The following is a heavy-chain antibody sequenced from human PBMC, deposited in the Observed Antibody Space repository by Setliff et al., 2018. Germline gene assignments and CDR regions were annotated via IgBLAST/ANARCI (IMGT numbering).Heavy chain of an antibody. J-gene: IGHJ6*02. D-gene: IGHD2-15*01. CDR3: AKEVGYCSGGSCYHYYYGMDV. V-gene: IGHV3-30*02. CDR1: GFSFGGHD. CDR2: IRYDGTTE. Sequence: GGSLRLSCAASGFSFGGHDMHWVRQAPGKGLEWVAFIRYDGTTESYADSVRGRFTISRDNSKNTLYLQMNSLRAEDTAVYHCAKEVGYCSGGSCYHYYYGMDVWGQGTTVTVSS.